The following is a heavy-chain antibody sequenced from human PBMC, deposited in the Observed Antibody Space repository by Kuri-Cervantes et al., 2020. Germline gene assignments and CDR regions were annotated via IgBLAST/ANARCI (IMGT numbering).Heavy chain of an antibody. CDR3: AKDQGTGDVLPSD. CDR2: ISSSGSTI. Sequence: GGSLRLSCAASGFTFSDYYMSWIRQAPGKGLEWVSYISSSGSTIYYADSVKGRFTISRDNAKNSLYLQINSLRAEDTAVYYCAKDQGTGDVLPSDWGQGTLVTVSS. CDR1: GFTFSDYY. D-gene: IGHD7-27*01. V-gene: IGHV3-11*04. J-gene: IGHJ4*02.